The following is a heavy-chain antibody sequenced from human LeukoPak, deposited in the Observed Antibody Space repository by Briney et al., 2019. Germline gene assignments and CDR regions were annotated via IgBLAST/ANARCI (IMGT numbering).Heavy chain of an antibody. CDR3: ARHRIAAASNAFDI. Sequence: PSETLSLTCAVSGGSISSSNWWSWVRQPPGKGLEWIGEIYHSGSTNYNPSLKSRVTISVDTSKNQFSLKLSSVTAADTAVYYCARHRIAAASNAFDIWGQGTMVTVSS. J-gene: IGHJ3*02. D-gene: IGHD6-13*01. V-gene: IGHV4-4*02. CDR2: IYHSGST. CDR1: GGSISSSNW.